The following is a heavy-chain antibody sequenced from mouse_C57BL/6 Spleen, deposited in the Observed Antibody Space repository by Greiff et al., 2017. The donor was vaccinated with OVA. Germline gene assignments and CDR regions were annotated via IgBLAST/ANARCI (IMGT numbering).Heavy chain of an antibody. Sequence: EVKVVESGGGLVKPGGSLKLSCAASGFTFSSYAMSWVRQTPEKRLEWVATISAGGGYTYYPDNVKGRFTISRDNAKTNLYMQMSDLKSEDTAVYYCAREKRDDAMDYWGQGTSVTVSS. CDR1: GFTFSSYA. CDR2: ISAGGGYT. V-gene: IGHV5-4*01. CDR3: AREKRDDAMDY. J-gene: IGHJ4*01.